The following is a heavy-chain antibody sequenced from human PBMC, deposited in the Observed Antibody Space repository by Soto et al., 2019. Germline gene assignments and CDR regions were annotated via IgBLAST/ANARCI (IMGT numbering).Heavy chain of an antibody. CDR1: GYTFTSYY. J-gene: IGHJ4*02. CDR2: INPSGGST. CDR3: ARDRSAAAQQWLVHYFDY. Sequence: GASVKVSCKASGYTFTSYYMHWVRQAPGQGLEWMGIINPSGGSTSYAQKFQGRVTMTRDTSTSTVYMELSSLRSEDTAVYYCARDRSAAAQQWLVHYFDYWGQGTLVTVSS. D-gene: IGHD6-19*01. V-gene: IGHV1-46*01.